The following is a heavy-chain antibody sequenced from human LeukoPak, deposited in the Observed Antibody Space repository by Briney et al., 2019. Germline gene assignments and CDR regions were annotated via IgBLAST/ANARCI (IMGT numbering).Heavy chain of an antibody. CDR3: ARDPGQQLGMDV. CDR2: IKQDGSEK. CDR1: GFNFSSYW. J-gene: IGHJ6*02. Sequence: GSLRLFCAASGFNFSSYWMSWVRQAPGKGLEWVANIKQDGSEKYYVDSVKGRFTISRDNAKNSLYLQMNSLRAEDTAVYYCARDPGQQLGMDVWGQGTTVTVSS. V-gene: IGHV3-7*01. D-gene: IGHD6-13*01.